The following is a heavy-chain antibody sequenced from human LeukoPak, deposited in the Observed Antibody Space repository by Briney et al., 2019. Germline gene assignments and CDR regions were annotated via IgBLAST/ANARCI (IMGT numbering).Heavy chain of an antibody. Sequence: SETLSLTCTVSGGSISSYYWSWIRQPPGKGLEWIGYIYYSGSTNHNPSLKSRVTISVDTSKNQFSLKLSSVTAADTAVYYCARGPPLGTVDYWGQGTLVTVSS. CDR2: IYYSGST. CDR1: GGSISSYY. J-gene: IGHJ4*02. V-gene: IGHV4-59*01. CDR3: ARGPPLGTVDY. D-gene: IGHD4-17*01.